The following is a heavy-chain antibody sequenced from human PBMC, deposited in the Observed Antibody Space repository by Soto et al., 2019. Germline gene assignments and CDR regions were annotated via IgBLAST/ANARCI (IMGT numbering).Heavy chain of an antibody. CDR3: ARGGALAACPDY. V-gene: IGHV3-74*01. D-gene: IGHD6-6*01. CDR1: GFTFSSYW. Sequence: GGSLRLSCAASGFTFSSYWMHWVRQAPGKGLVWVSRINSDGSSTSYADSVKGRFTISRDNAKNTLYLQMNSLRAEDTAVYYCARGGALAACPDYWGQGTLVTVSS. J-gene: IGHJ4*02. CDR2: INSDGSST.